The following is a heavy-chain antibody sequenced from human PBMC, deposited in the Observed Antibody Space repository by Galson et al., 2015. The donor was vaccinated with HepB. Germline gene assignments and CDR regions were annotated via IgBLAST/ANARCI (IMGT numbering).Heavy chain of an antibody. CDR3: ARDVGGGYYYYYGMDV. CDR2: IYSGGST. CDR1: GFTVSSNY. V-gene: IGHV3-53*04. Sequence: LRLSCAASGFTVSSNYMSWVRQAPGKGLEWVSVIYSGGSTYYADSVRGRFTISRHNSKNTLYLQMNSLRAEDTAVYYCARDVGGGYYYYYGMDVWGQGTTVTVSS. J-gene: IGHJ6*02. D-gene: IGHD2-21*02.